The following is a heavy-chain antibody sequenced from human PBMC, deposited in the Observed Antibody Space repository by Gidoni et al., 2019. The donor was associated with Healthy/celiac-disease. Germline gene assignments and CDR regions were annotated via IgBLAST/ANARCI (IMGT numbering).Heavy chain of an antibody. J-gene: IGHJ4*02. D-gene: IGHD2-21*02. CDR3: ARDPPSTYCGGDCSSGDY. CDR2: ISSSSSYI. V-gene: IGHV3-21*01. CDR1: GFTFSSSS. Sequence: EVQLVESGGGLVKPGGSLTPSCSASGFTFSSSSINWVRPAPGKGREWVSSISSSSSYIYYADSVKGRFTISRDNAKNSLYLQMNSLRAEDTAVYYCARDPPSTYCGGDCSSGDYWGQGTLVTVSS.